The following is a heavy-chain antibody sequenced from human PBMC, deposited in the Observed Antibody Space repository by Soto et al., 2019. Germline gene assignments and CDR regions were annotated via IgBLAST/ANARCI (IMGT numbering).Heavy chain of an antibody. J-gene: IGHJ4*02. CDR3: VGEFQCYVSSDSYLDY. V-gene: IGHV6-1*01. D-gene: IGHD6-19*01. CDR2: TYYRSKWYN. Sequence: QVQLQQSGPVLVTPSQTLSLTCAISGDSVSDNSAAWNWIRQSPSRGLEWLGRTYYRSKWYNDYAVSVKRRITVTPDTSKNQFSLHLNSVTPEDTAVYYCVGEFQCYVSSDSYLDYWGQGALVTVSS. CDR1: GDSVSDNSAA.